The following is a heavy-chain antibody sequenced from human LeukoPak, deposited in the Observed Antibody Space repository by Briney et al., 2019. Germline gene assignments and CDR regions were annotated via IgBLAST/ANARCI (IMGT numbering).Heavy chain of an antibody. V-gene: IGHV1-46*01. J-gene: IGHJ4*02. CDR2: INPSGGGT. CDR3: AREKLWFGEFPFDN. Sequence: ASVKVSCKASGYTFTNYYMHWVRQAPGQGLEWMGIINPSGGGTSYAQKFQGRLTMTRDTSTTTIYMDLKSLTFDDTAVYYCAREKLWFGEFPFDNWGQGTLVSVSS. D-gene: IGHD3-10*01. CDR1: GYTFTNYY.